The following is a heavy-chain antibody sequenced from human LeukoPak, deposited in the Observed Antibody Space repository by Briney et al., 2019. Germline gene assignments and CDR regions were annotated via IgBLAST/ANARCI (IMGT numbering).Heavy chain of an antibody. V-gene: IGHV1-46*01. Sequence: GASVKVSCKASGYTVISYYTHWVRQAPGQGLEWMGIINPSGGSTSYAQKFQGRITMTRDMSTSTVYMELSSLRSEDTAVYYCARDRRYSYGFRTWGQGTLVTVSS. CDR1: GYTVISYY. CDR3: ARDRRYSYGFRT. CDR2: INPSGGST. J-gene: IGHJ4*02. D-gene: IGHD5-18*01.